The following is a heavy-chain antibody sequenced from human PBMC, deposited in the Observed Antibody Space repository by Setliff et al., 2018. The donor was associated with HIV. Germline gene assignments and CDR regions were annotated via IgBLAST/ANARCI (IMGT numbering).Heavy chain of an antibody. V-gene: IGHV4-34*01. Sequence: KASETLSLTCAVYGGSFSGYYWTWIRQPPGKGLEWIGEINHTGSTNYNPFLKSRFTISVDTSKSQFSLRLRSVTAADTAVYYCARGRQPLDYWGQGTLVTVSS. D-gene: IGHD6-13*01. J-gene: IGHJ4*02. CDR2: INHTGST. CDR1: GGSFSGYY. CDR3: ARGRQPLDY.